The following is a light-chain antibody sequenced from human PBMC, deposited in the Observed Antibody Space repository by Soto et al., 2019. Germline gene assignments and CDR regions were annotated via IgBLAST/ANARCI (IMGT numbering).Light chain of an antibody. CDR3: QTWSTGIRV. Sequence: QSVLTQSPSASASLGASVKLTCTLISGHSSYAIAWHQQQPEKGPRYLMKLNSDGSHSKGDGIPDRFSGSSSGTERYLTISSLQSEDEADYYCQTWSTGIRVFGGGTKLTVL. CDR1: SGHSSYA. V-gene: IGLV4-69*01. CDR2: LNSDGSH. J-gene: IGLJ3*02.